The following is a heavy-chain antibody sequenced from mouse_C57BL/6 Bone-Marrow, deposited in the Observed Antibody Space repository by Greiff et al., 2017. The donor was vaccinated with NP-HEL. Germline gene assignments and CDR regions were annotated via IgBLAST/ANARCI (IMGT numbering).Heavy chain of an antibody. V-gene: IGHV2-2*01. CDR1: GFSLTSYG. D-gene: IGHD4-1*02. J-gene: IGHJ3*01. CDR3: ARPLNWDDGWFAY. Sequence: VKLQESGPGLVQPSQSLSITCTVSGFSLTSYGVHWVRQSPGKGLEWLGVIWSGGSTDYNAAFISRLSISKDNSKSQVFFKINSLQADDTAIYYCARPLNWDDGWFAYWGQGTLVTVSA. CDR2: IWSGGST.